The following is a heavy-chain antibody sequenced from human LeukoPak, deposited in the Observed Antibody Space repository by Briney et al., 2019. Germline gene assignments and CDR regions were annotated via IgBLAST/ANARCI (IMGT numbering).Heavy chain of an antibody. CDR1: GGSFSGYY. Sequence: PSGTLSLTCAVYGGSFSGYYWSWIRQPPGKGLEWIGEINHSGSTNYNPSLKSRVTISVDTSENQFSLKLSSVTAADTAVYYCARGLYHFDYWGQGTLVTVSS. CDR3: ARGLYHFDY. D-gene: IGHD3-16*01. V-gene: IGHV4-34*01. J-gene: IGHJ4*02. CDR2: INHSGST.